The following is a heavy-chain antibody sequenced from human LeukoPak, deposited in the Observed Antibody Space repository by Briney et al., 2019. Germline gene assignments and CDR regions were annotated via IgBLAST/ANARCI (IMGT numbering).Heavy chain of an antibody. D-gene: IGHD3-16*01. Sequence: GGSLRLSCAASGFAFSGHNMNWVRQAPGKGLEWISFVSISSGTIYYADSVNGRFRISRDNAKSSLDLEMNSLRAEDTAVYYCARAMSTFGGVRNYFDSWGQGTLVTVSS. CDR1: GFAFSGHN. V-gene: IGHV3-48*04. J-gene: IGHJ4*02. CDR2: VSISSGTI. CDR3: ARAMSTFGGVRNYFDS.